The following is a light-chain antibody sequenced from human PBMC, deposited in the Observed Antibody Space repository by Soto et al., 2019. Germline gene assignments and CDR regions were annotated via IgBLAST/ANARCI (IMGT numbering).Light chain of an antibody. CDR2: GAS. CDR3: QQHNNWPPNT. V-gene: IGKV3-15*01. Sequence: EIVMTQSPATLSVSPGETDTLSCRASQSVSSNLAWYQQKPGQAPRLLIYGASTRATGIPARFSGSGSGTEFSLTISSLQSEDFAVYCCQQHNNWPPNTFGQGTQLEN. J-gene: IGKJ5*01. CDR1: QSVSSN.